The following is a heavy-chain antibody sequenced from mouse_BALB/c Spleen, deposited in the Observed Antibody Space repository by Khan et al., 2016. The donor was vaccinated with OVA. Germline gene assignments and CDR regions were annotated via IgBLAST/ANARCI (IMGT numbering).Heavy chain of an antibody. CDR3: AGSVTITTVVATDFDY. D-gene: IGHD1-1*01. Sequence: EVQLQESGPGLVKPSQSLSLTCTVTGYSITSDYAWNWIRQFPGNKLEWMGYISYSGRTSYNPSLKSRISITRDTSKNQFFLQLNSVTTEDTATXYNAGSVTITTVVATDFDYWGQGTTLTVSS. J-gene: IGHJ2*01. CDR2: ISYSGRT. V-gene: IGHV3-2*02. CDR1: GYSITSDYA.